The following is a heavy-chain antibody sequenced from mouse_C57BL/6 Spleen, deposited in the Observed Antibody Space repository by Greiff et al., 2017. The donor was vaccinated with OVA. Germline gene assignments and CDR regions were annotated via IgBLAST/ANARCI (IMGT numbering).Heavy chain of an antibody. CDR2: INPNNGGT. CDR3: ARRVNYGSSYDWYFDV. J-gene: IGHJ1*03. CDR1: GYTFTDYN. Sequence: EVKLVESGPELVKPGASVKMSCKASGYTFTDYNMHWVKQSHGKSLEWIGYINPNNGGTSYNQKFKGKATLTVNKSSSTAYMELRSLTSEDSAVYYCARRVNYGSSYDWYFDVWGTGTTVTVSS. V-gene: IGHV1-22*01. D-gene: IGHD1-1*01.